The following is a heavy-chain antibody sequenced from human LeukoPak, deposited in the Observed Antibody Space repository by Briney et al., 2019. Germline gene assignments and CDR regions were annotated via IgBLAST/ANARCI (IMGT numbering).Heavy chain of an antibody. CDR1: GFTFSGFS. CDR2: IRPSGSHM. D-gene: IGHD7-27*01. V-gene: IGHV3-48*01. CDR3: VRDFNWAFDS. J-gene: IGHJ4*02. Sequence: GGSLRLSCAASGFTFSGFSLNWVRQAPGEGLEWISNIRPSGSHMYYAASVKGRFTISRDSATNSLYLQMNNLKVDDSAVYFCVRDFNWAFDSWGQGTLVTVSS.